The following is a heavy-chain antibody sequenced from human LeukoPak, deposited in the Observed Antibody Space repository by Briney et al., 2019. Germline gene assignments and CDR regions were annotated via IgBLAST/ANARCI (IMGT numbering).Heavy chain of an antibody. CDR3: AREFVDTAMVTNWFDP. CDR2: LTRTSSAT. D-gene: IGHD5-18*01. CDR1: GFWFSSYY. Sequence: GGSLRLSCVGSGFWFSSYYMNCVRRAPGRGLEWLSYLTRTSSATWYADSVKGRFTISRDNSKNTLYLQMNSLRAEDTAVYYCAREFVDTAMVTNWFDPWGQGTLVTVSS. J-gene: IGHJ5*02. V-gene: IGHV3-48*01.